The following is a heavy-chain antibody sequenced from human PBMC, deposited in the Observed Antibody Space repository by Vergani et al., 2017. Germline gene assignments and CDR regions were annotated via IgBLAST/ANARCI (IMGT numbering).Heavy chain of an antibody. CDR2: IKSKTDGGTT. Sequence: EVQLVESGGGLVKPGGSLRLSCAASGFTFSNAWMSWVRQAPGKGLEWVGRIKSKTDGGTTDYAAPVKGRFTISRDDSKNTLYLQMNSLKTEDTAVYYCTTDGDYDILTGYYPYYFDYWGQGTLVTVSS. CDR3: TTDGDYDILTGYYPYYFDY. J-gene: IGHJ4*02. D-gene: IGHD3-9*01. CDR1: GFTFSNAW. V-gene: IGHV3-15*01.